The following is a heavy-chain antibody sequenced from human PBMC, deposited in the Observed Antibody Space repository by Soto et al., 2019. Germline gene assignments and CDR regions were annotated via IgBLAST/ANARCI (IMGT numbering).Heavy chain of an antibody. CDR3: VKRCDAGCWLDY. V-gene: IGHV3-23*01. D-gene: IGHD2-21*01. CDR1: GFAFSSYT. Sequence: EVQLLESGGGLVQPGGSLRLSCAASGFAFSSYTMDWVRQAPGKGLEWVSGISGSGDGTYYADSVKGRFTISRDNSKNTLYLQMNRLSAEDTALYYCVKRCDAGCWLDYWGQGTLLTVSS. J-gene: IGHJ4*02. CDR2: ISGSGDGT.